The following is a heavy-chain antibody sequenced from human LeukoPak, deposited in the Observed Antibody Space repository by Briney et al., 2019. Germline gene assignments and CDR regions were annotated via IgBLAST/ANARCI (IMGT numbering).Heavy chain of an antibody. CDR2: IYHSGST. CDR1: GYSISSGYY. Sequence: SETLSLTCTVSGYSISSGYYWGWIRQPPGKGLEWIGSIYHSGSTYYNPSLKSRVTISVDTSKNQFSLKLSSVTAADTAVYYCARVGSGPWGYWGQGTLVTVSS. V-gene: IGHV4-38-2*02. CDR3: ARVGSGPWGY. D-gene: IGHD3-10*01. J-gene: IGHJ4*02.